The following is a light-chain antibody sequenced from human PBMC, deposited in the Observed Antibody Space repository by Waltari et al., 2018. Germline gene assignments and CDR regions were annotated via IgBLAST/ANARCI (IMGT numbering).Light chain of an antibody. V-gene: IGLV2-14*01. CDR3: SSYTTSSAPGV. CDR1: DSDVGAYDF. CDR2: EVS. Sequence: LTQPASVSGSPGQSITISCSGTDSDVGAYDFFSWYQQHPGKAPHLIIYEVSNRPSGISNRFSASKSGNTASLTISGLQAEDEADYYCSSYTTSSAPGVFGTGTRVTVL. J-gene: IGLJ1*01.